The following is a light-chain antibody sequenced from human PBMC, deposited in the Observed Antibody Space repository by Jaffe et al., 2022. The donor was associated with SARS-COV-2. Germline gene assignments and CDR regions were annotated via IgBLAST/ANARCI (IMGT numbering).Light chain of an antibody. CDR2: ATS. CDR1: QSISYY. V-gene: IGKV1-39*01. CDR3: QESYSTPPT. J-gene: IGKJ2*01. Sequence: DIQMTQSPSSLSASVGDRVTITCRASQSISYYLNWYQQKPGKAPNVLIYATSSLQSGVPSRFSGSGSGTDFTLTISSLQPEDFATYYCQESYSTPPTFGQGTKLEIK.